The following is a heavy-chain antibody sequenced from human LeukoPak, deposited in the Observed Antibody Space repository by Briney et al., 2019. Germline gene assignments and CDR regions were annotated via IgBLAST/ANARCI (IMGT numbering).Heavy chain of an antibody. CDR3: ARGYWNFDN. V-gene: IGHV3-48*04. Sequence: PGGSLRLSCAASGFTFSSYSMNWVRQAPGKGLEWVSYISSSSSTIYYADSVKGRFSISRDNAKNSLYLQMNSLRVEDTAVYYCARGYWNFDNWGQGTLVSVSS. CDR1: GFTFSSYS. J-gene: IGHJ4*02. CDR2: ISSSSSTI. D-gene: IGHD1-1*01.